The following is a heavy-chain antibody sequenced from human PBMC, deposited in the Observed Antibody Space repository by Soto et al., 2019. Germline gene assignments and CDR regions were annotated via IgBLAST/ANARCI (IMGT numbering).Heavy chain of an antibody. Sequence: QVQLVESGGGVVQPGRSLRLSCAASGFIFSNYGIHWVRQAPGKGLEWVAVISYDGSTKYSADSVKGRFTISRDNSKNTLYLQMNSLRAEDTAVYYCAKDRVADSGSYPLDYWGQGTLVTVSS. J-gene: IGHJ4*02. D-gene: IGHD1-26*01. V-gene: IGHV3-30*18. CDR2: ISYDGSTK. CDR1: GFIFSNYG. CDR3: AKDRVADSGSYPLDY.